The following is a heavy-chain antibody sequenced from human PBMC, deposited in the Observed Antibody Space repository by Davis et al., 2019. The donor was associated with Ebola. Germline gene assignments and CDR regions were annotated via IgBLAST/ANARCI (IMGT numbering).Heavy chain of an antibody. CDR1: GYTFTGYY. CDR2: INPSGGST. V-gene: IGHV1-46*01. D-gene: IGHD1-26*01. CDR3: ARDGTLDAFDI. Sequence: AASVKVSCKASGYTFTGYYMHWVRQAPGQGLEWMGIINPSGGSTSYAQKFQGRVTMTRDTSTSTVYMELSSLRSEDTAVYYCARDGTLDAFDIWGQGTMVTVSS. J-gene: IGHJ3*02.